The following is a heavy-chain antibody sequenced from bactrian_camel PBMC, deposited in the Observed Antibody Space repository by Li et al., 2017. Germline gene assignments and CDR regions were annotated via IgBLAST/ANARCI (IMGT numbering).Heavy chain of an antibody. CDR2: IYTGGTHR. V-gene: IGHV3S40*01. CDR3: AVRGYCASGTYFVDSELNH. J-gene: IGHJ4*01. CDR1: GDTYSGNC. Sequence: VQLVESGGGSVQAGGSLNLSCAASGDTYSGNCMGWFRQAPGKDREGIAAIYTGGTHRYYADSVKGRFTISQDNSKNTVYLQMDSLKPEDTAMYYCAVRGYCASGTYFVDSELNHWGQGTQVTVSS. D-gene: IGHD3*01.